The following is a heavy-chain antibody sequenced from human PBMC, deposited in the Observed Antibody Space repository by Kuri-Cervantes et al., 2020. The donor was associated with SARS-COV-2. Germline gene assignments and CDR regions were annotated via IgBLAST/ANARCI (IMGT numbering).Heavy chain of an antibody. CDR1: GGSISSYY. D-gene: IGHD3-10*01. V-gene: IGHV4-59*08. CDR2: IYYSGST. J-gene: IGHJ5*02. Sequence: GSLRLSCTVSGGSISSYYWSWIRQPPGKGLEWIGYIYYSGSTNYNPSLKSRVTISVDTSKNQFSLKLSSVTAADTAVYYCARLLITMVRGVKPRDNWFDPWGQGTLVTVSS. CDR3: ARLLITMVRGVKPRDNWFDP.